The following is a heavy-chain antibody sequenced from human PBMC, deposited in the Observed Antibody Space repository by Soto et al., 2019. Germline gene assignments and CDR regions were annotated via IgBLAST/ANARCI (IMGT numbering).Heavy chain of an antibody. Sequence: SETLSLTXTVSGGSISGSSYYWGWIRQPPGKGLEWIGSIYYSGSTYYNPSLKSRVTISVDTSKNQFSLKLSSVTAADTAVYYCARLPDYWGQETLVTVSS. CDR1: GGSISGSSYY. V-gene: IGHV4-39*01. CDR3: ARLPDY. CDR2: IYYSGST. J-gene: IGHJ4*02.